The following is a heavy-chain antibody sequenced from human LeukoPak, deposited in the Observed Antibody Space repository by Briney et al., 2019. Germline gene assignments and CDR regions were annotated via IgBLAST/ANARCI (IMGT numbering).Heavy chain of an antibody. Sequence: SETLSLTCAVYDGSFSGYYWSWIRQPPGKGLEWIGEINHSGSTIYNPSLKSRVTISVDTSKNQFSLKLSSVTAADTAVYYCARGHDYGDYLNWFDPWGQGTLVTVSS. CDR2: INHSGST. CDR3: ARGHDYGDYLNWFDP. J-gene: IGHJ5*02. V-gene: IGHV4-34*01. D-gene: IGHD4-17*01. CDR1: DGSFSGYY.